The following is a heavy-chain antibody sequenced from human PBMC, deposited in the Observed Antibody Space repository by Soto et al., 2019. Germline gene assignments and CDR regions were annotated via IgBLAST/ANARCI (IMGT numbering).Heavy chain of an antibody. V-gene: IGHV4-31*03. Sequence: QVQLQESGPGLVKPSQTLSLTCTVSGGSISSGGYYWYWIRQHPGKGLEWIGYIYYSGTTYYNPSLKSRVTISLDPSKNQFSLKLSSVTAADPAVYYCAASCVACGGFNYCGMDVWGQGTTVTGSS. J-gene: IGHJ6*02. CDR1: GGSISSGGYY. D-gene: IGHD2-21*01. CDR3: AASCVACGGFNYCGMDV. CDR2: IYYSGTT.